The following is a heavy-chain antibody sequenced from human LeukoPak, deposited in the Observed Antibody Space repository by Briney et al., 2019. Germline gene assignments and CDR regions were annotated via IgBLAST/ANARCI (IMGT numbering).Heavy chain of an antibody. CDR1: GGSISSFY. Sequence: SETLSLTCTVSGGSISSFYWSWIRQPPGKGLEWIGYIYYSGSTNYNPSLKSRVTISVDTSKNQFSLKLTSVTAADTAVYYCARHGSATMFLNWLDPWGQGTLVTVSS. J-gene: IGHJ5*02. D-gene: IGHD3-10*02. V-gene: IGHV4-59*08. CDR2: IYYSGST. CDR3: ARHGSATMFLNWLDP.